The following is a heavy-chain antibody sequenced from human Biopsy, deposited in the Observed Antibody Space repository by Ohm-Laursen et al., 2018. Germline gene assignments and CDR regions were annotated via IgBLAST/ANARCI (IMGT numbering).Heavy chain of an antibody. D-gene: IGHD3-9*01. J-gene: IGHJ1*01. CDR1: GGSISRYY. Sequence: GTLSLTCTVSGGSISRYYWSWIRQPPGKGLEWIGYINYSGSTNYNPSLKSRVTISVDTSKNQFSLRLSSVTAADTAVYYCATKLTGYFHHWGQRTLVIVSS. CDR3: ATKLTGYFHH. V-gene: IGHV4-59*08. CDR2: INYSGST.